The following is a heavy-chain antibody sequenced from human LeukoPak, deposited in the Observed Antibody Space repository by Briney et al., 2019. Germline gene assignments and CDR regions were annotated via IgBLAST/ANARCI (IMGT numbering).Heavy chain of an antibody. CDR1: VGSISSGDYY. CDR3: ASGRGVGGS. D-gene: IGHD3-16*01. J-gene: IGHJ5*02. Sequence: SETLSLTCTVSVGSISSGDYYWSWIRQPPGASLEWIGYIYYSGSTYYNPSLKSRLTISVDTSKNQFYLKLNSVTAADTAVYYCASGRGVGGSWGQGTLVTVSS. CDR2: IYYSGST. V-gene: IGHV4-30-4*01.